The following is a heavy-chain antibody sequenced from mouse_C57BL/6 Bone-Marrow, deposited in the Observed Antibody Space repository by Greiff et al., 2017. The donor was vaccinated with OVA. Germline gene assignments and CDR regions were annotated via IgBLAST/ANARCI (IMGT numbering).Heavy chain of an antibody. CDR2: ISSGGDYI. Sequence: EVMLVESGEGLVKPGGSLKLSCAASGFTFSSYAMSWVRQTPEKRLEWVAYISSGGDYIYYADTVKGRFTISRDNARNTLYLQMCSLKSEDTAMYYCTREVIYYGNFDYWGQGTTLTVSS. V-gene: IGHV5-9-1*02. J-gene: IGHJ2*01. CDR3: TREVIYYGNFDY. D-gene: IGHD2-1*01. CDR1: GFTFSSYA.